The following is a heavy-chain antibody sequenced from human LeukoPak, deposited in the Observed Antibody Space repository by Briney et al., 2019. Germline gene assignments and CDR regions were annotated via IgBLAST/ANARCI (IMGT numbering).Heavy chain of an antibody. CDR3: ARHLNAYGDYRLWAFDI. Sequence: PSETLSLTXTVSGGSISSSSYYSGWIRQPPGKGLQWIGSIYYSGSTYYNPSLKSRVTISVDTSKNQFSLKLSSVTAADTAVYYCARHLNAYGDYRLWAFDIWGQGTMVTVSS. CDR1: GGSISSSSYY. CDR2: IYYSGST. D-gene: IGHD4-17*01. V-gene: IGHV4-39*01. J-gene: IGHJ3*02.